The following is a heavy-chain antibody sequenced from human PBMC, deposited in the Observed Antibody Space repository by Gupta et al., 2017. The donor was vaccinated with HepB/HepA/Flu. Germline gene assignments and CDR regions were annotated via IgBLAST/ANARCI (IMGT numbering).Heavy chain of an antibody. CDR2: ISDSAART. D-gene: IGHD3-10*01. J-gene: IGHJ4*02. V-gene: IGHV3-23*01. Sequence: EVQLLESGGGLVQPGGSLRLSCATSGFIFTTYAMSWVRQPPGKGREWVSGISDSAARTDYADSGKGRFTISRDNYKDTVYLQMNSLRVEDTAVYYCAKGRYSGSGSHSLLDYWGQGTLVTVSS. CDR3: AKGRYSGSGSHSLLDY. CDR1: GFIFTTYA.